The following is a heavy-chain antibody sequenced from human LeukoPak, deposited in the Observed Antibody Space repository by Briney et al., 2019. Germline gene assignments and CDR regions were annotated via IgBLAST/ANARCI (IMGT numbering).Heavy chain of an antibody. CDR1: GFTFSSYS. CDR2: ISSSGSYI. D-gene: IGHD6-19*01. Sequence: GGSLRLSCAASGFTFSSYSMNWVRQAPGKGLEWVSSISSSGSYIYYADSMQGRFTISRDNSRNSLFLQMNSLRAEDTAVYYCARSSGYSSGWPNAFDIWGQGTMVTVSS. J-gene: IGHJ3*02. V-gene: IGHV3-21*01. CDR3: ARSSGYSSGWPNAFDI.